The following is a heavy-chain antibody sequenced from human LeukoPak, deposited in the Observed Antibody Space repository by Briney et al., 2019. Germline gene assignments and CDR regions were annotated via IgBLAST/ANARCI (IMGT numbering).Heavy chain of an antibody. D-gene: IGHD6-13*01. CDR1: GGSISSYY. CDR3: ATQGGYSSSWYAFHYGMDV. Sequence: SETLSLTCTVSGGSISSYYWSWIRQPPGKGLEWTGYIYYSRSTNYNPSLKSRVTISVDTSKNQFSLKLSSVTAADTAVYYCATQGGYSSSWYAFHYGMDVWGQGTTVTVSS. J-gene: IGHJ6*02. V-gene: IGHV4-59*01. CDR2: IYYSRST.